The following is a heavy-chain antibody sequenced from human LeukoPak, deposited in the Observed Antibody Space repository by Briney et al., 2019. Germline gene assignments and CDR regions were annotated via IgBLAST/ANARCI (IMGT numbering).Heavy chain of an antibody. Sequence: PSETLSLTCTVSGGSLSSIYYWTWIRQTPGKGREGIGNIHSSGSPDHNPSLKSRVTMSIDTSKSQFSLRLSSVTAADTAVYYCTRPGESSWWVYLNYWGQGTVVTVSS. V-gene: IGHV4-4*09. D-gene: IGHD3-22*01. CDR3: TRPGESSWWVYLNY. J-gene: IGHJ4*02. CDR1: GGSLSSIYY. CDR2: IHSSGSP.